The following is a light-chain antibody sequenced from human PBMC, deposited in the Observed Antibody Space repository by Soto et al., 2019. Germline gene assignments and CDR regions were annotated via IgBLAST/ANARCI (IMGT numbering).Light chain of an antibody. Sequence: QSVLTQPPSASGSPGQSVTISCTGTSSDVGDYNYVSWYQQHPGKAPKVMIYEVSKRPSGVPDRFSGFKSGNTASLTVSGLQAEDEADYYCSSYGGSNNLVFGGGTKLTVL. J-gene: IGLJ2*01. CDR1: SSDVGDYNY. V-gene: IGLV2-8*01. CDR2: EVS. CDR3: SSYGGSNNLV.